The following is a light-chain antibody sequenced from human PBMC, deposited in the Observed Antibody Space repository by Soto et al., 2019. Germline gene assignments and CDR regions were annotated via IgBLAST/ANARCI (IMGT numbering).Light chain of an antibody. CDR1: SSDVGRYNY. J-gene: IGLJ2*01. CDR3: SSYTGSSTLVV. V-gene: IGLV2-14*01. CDR2: AVN. Sequence: QSALTQPASVSGSPGRSITISCTGTSSDVGRYNYVSWYQQHAGKAPKLMIYAVNNRPSGVSDRFSGSKSGNTASLTISGHQAEDEADYYCSSYTGSSTLVVFGGGTKLTVL.